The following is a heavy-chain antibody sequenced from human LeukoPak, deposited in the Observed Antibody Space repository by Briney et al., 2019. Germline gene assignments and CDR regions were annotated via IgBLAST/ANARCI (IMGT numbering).Heavy chain of an antibody. CDR1: GFTFSNAW. CDR2: IKSKTDGGTT. V-gene: IGHV3-15*01. J-gene: IGHJ4*02. CDR3: TPYLGY. Sequence: GGSDRLSCAASGFTFSNAWMSWVRQAPGKGLEWVGLIKSKTDGGTTDYAAPVKGRFTISRDDSKNTLYLQMNSLKTEDTAVYYSTPYLGYWGQGTLVTVSS.